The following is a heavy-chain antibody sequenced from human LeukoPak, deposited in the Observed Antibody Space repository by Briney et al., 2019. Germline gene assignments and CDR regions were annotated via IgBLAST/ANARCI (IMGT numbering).Heavy chain of an antibody. CDR3: ARDLTGNAFDI. J-gene: IGHJ3*02. Sequence: PGGTLRLSCAASQFTFSSYSMNWVRQAPGKGLEWVSSISSSSSYIYYADSVKGRFTISRDNAKNSLYLQMNTLRAEDTAVYYCARDLTGNAFDIWGQGTMVTVSS. D-gene: IGHD7-27*01. V-gene: IGHV3-21*01. CDR1: QFTFSSYS. CDR2: ISSSSSYI.